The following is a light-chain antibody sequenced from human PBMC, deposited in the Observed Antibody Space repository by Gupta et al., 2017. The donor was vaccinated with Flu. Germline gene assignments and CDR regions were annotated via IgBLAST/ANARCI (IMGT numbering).Light chain of an antibody. CDR2: LGS. Sequence: VTPGEPASISCRSSQSLLHSNGYKYLDWYLQKPGQSPQLLIYLGSNRASGVPDRFSGSGSGTDFTLKISRVETEDVGIYYCRQALQTPFTFGHGTKVEIK. CDR1: QSLLHSNGYKY. V-gene: IGKV2-28*01. CDR3: RQALQTPFT. J-gene: IGKJ3*01.